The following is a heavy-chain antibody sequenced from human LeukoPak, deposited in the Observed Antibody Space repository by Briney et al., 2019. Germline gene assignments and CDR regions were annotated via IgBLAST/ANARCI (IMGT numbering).Heavy chain of an antibody. CDR3: ASSIAAAGDYFDY. V-gene: IGHV3-43D*03. Sequence: PGGSLRLSCAASGFTFDDYAMHWVRQAPGKGLEWVSLGSTYYADSVKGRFSISRDNSKKSLYLQMNSLRAEDTALYYCASSIAAAGDYFDYWGQGTLVTVSS. CDR2: GST. D-gene: IGHD6-13*01. J-gene: IGHJ4*02. CDR1: GFTFDDYA.